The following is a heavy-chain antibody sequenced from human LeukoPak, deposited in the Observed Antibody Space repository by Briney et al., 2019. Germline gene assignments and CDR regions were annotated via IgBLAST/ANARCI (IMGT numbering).Heavy chain of an antibody. D-gene: IGHD6-13*01. J-gene: IGHJ4*02. CDR2: IKQDGSEK. CDR1: GFTFSSYW. V-gene: IGHV3-7*03. CDR3: ARALPIAAAGTGVDY. Sequence: GGSLRLSCAASGFTFSSYWMSWVRQAPGKGLEWVANIKQDGSEKYYVDSVKGRFTISRDNAKNSLYLQMNSLRADDTAVYYCARALPIAAAGTGVDYWGQGTLVTVSS.